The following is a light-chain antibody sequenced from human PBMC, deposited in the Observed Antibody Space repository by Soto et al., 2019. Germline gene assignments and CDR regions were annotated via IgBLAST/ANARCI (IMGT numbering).Light chain of an antibody. V-gene: IGLV1-44*01. J-gene: IGLJ2*01. CDR3: AAWDDSLNGPV. Sequence: QTVVTQPPSASGTPGQRVTISCSGGSSNIGSNTVSWYQQLPGAAPKLLIYISNERPSGVPDRFSGSKSGTSASLAISGLQTEDEAEYYCAAWDDSLNGPVFGGGTKVTVL. CDR2: ISN. CDR1: SSNIGSNT.